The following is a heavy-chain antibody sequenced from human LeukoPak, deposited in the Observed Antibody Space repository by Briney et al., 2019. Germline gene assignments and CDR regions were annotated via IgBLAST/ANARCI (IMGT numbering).Heavy chain of an antibody. CDR1: GYSITSGYY. Sequence: PSETLSLTCTVSGYSITSGYYWGWIRQPPGKGLQWIGSIYHSGNTFYNPSLKSRVTISVDTSNNQFSLRLSSVTAADTAVYFCARAPFTFGGVIDTAGGYYFDYWGQGTLVTVSS. CDR2: IYHSGNT. V-gene: IGHV4-38-2*02. J-gene: IGHJ4*02. CDR3: ARAPFTFGGVIDTAGGYYFDY. D-gene: IGHD3-16*01.